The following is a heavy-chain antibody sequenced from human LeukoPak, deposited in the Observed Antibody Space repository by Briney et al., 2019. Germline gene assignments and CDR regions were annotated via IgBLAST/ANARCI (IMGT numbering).Heavy chain of an antibody. V-gene: IGHV3-9*01. D-gene: IGHD5-18*01. CDR3: AKGYSYGSLDY. CDR2: ISWNSGNI. Sequence: GRSLRLSCAASGFTFDDYGMHWVRQPPGKGLEWVSGISWNSGNIGYADSVKGRFTISRDNAKNSLYLQMNSLRAEDTALYYCAKGYSYGSLDYWGQGTLVTVSS. CDR1: GFTFDDYG. J-gene: IGHJ4*02.